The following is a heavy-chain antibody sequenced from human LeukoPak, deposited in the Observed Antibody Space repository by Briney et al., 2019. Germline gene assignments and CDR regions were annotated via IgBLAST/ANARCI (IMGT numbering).Heavy chain of an antibody. CDR1: GFMFSSYA. CDR2: ISDSGGST. V-gene: IGHV3-23*01. Sequence: GGSLRLSCAASGFMFSSYAMTWVRQAPGKGLEWVSTISDSGGSTYYADSVKGRFTISRDNSRTTVYLQMNSLRAEDTAVYYCAKSALFFYRGMDVWGQGTTVTVSS. CDR3: AKSALFFYRGMDV. D-gene: IGHD2/OR15-2a*01. J-gene: IGHJ6*02.